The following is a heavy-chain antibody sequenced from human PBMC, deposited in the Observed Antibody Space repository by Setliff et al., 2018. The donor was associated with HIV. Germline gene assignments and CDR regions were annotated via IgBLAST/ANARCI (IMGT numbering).Heavy chain of an antibody. J-gene: IGHJ6*03. CDR1: GYSFTGYW. V-gene: IGHV5-51*01. CDR2: MYPGDSET. Sequence: PGESLKLSCKASGYSFTGYWIGWVRQMPGKGLELMGIMYPGDSETRYSPSFQGQVTISADKSIRTAYLQWSSLKASDTAMYYCARLPSARMTIFGVVSYHMDVWGEGTTVTVSS. D-gene: IGHD3-3*01. CDR3: ARLPSARMTIFGVVSYHMDV.